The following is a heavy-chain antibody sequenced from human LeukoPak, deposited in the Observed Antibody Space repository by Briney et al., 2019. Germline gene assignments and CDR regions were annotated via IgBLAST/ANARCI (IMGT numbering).Heavy chain of an antibody. J-gene: IGHJ4*02. Sequence: GGSLRLSCAASGFTFSSYAMSWVRQAPGKGLEWVSAISRSGGSTYYADSVKGRFTISRDNSKNTLYLQMNSLRAEDTAVYYCAKGASGDYYDSSGYCGYWGQGTLVTVSS. CDR3: AKGASGDYYDSSGYCGY. V-gene: IGHV3-23*01. CDR1: GFTFSSYA. D-gene: IGHD3-22*01. CDR2: ISRSGGST.